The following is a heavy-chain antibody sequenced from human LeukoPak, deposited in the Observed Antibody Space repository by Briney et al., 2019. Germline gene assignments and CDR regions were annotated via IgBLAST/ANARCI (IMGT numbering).Heavy chain of an antibody. J-gene: IGHJ3*02. D-gene: IGHD6-13*01. CDR1: GGSISSGSYY. CDR2: IYTSGST. V-gene: IGHV4-61*02. CDR3: AIDSSSLNDAFDI. Sequence: SETLSLTCTVSGGSISSGSYYWSWIRQPAGKGLEWVGRIYTSGSTNYNPSLKSRVTISVDTSKNQFSLKLSSVTAADTAVYYCAIDSSSLNDAFDIWGQGTMVTVSS.